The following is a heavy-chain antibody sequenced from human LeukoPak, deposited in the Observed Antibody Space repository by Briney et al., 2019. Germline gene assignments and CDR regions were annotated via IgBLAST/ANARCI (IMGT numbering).Heavy chain of an antibody. Sequence: ASVKVSCKASGYTFTSFYMHWVRQAPGQGLEWMGIINPSGGSTSYAQKFQGRVTMTRDTSTSTVYMELSSLRSEDTAVYYCARYFKVGATTDYWGQGTLVTVSS. CDR1: GYTFTSFY. J-gene: IGHJ4*02. V-gene: IGHV1-46*01. CDR3: ARYFKVGATTDY. CDR2: INPSGGST. D-gene: IGHD1-26*01.